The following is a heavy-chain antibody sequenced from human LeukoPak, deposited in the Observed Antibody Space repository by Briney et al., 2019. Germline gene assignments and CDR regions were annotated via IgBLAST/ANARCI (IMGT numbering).Heavy chain of an antibody. J-gene: IGHJ3*02. V-gene: IGHV3-11*01. CDR2: ISSSGSTI. Sequence: GGSLRLSCAASGFTFSDYYMSWIRQAPGKGLEWVSYISSSGSTIYYADSVKGRFTTSRDNAKNSLHLQMNSLRAEDTAVYYCARVSMAEAFDIWGQGTMVTVSS. CDR3: ARVSMAEAFDI. CDR1: GFTFSDYY. D-gene: IGHD2/OR15-2a*01.